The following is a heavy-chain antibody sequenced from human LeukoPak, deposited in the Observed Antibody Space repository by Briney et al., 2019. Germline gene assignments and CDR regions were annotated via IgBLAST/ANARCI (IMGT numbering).Heavy chain of an antibody. J-gene: IGHJ5*02. CDR2: TNHSGST. Sequence: SETLSLTCAVYGGSFSGYYWSWIRQPPGKGLEWIGETNHSGSTNYNPSLKSRVTISVDTSKNQFSLKLSSVTAADTAVYYCARLRALLWFGETLPNWFDPWGQGTLVTVSS. D-gene: IGHD3-10*01. CDR3: ARLRALLWFGETLPNWFDP. CDR1: GGSFSGYY. V-gene: IGHV4-34*01.